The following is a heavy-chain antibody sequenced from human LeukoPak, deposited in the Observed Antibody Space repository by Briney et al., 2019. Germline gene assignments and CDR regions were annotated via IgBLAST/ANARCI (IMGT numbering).Heavy chain of an antibody. Sequence: GGSLRLSCAASGFTFSSYGMHWVRQAPGKGLEWVAFIRYDGSNKYYADSVKGRFTISRDNSKNTLYLQMNSLRAEDTAVYYCAKPVIVATTPALFPDAFDIWGQGTMVTVSS. D-gene: IGHD5-12*01. V-gene: IGHV3-30*02. J-gene: IGHJ3*02. CDR2: IRYDGSNK. CDR3: AKPVIVATTPALFPDAFDI. CDR1: GFTFSSYG.